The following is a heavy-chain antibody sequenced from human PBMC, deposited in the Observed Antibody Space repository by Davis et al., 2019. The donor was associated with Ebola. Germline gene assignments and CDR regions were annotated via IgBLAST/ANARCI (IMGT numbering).Heavy chain of an antibody. CDR1: GFTFSSYW. D-gene: IGHD6-6*01. V-gene: IGHV3-74*01. J-gene: IGHJ5*02. CDR3: AQEYLSPGDL. CDR2: INNDGRST. Sequence: GESLKISCAASGFTFSSYWMHWVRQAPGKGLVWVSRINNDGRSTTYAGSVKGRFTISRDNAKNTLYLQMNRLTADDTAVYYCAQEYLSPGDLWGQGTLVTVSS.